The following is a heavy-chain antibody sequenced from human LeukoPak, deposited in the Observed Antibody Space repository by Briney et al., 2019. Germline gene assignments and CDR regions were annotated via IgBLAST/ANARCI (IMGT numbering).Heavy chain of an antibody. Sequence: ASVKVSCKASGYTFTSYGISWVRQAPGQGLEWMGWNSAYNGNTNYAQKLQGRVTMTTDTSTSTAYMELRSLRSDDTAVYYCARDIHCSSTSCFDLDYWGQGTLVTVSS. CDR2: NSAYNGNT. J-gene: IGHJ4*02. V-gene: IGHV1-18*01. CDR3: ARDIHCSSTSCFDLDY. CDR1: GYTFTSYG. D-gene: IGHD2-2*01.